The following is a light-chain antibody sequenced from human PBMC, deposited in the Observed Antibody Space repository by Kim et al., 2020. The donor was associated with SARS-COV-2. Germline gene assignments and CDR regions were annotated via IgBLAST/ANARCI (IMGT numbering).Light chain of an antibody. V-gene: IGKV1-39*01. J-gene: IGKJ5*01. CDR3: QQGYSSPQIT. Sequence: SVGDRVTITCRARQSLSSHLSWYQQKPGKAPKLLIYAASSLQSAVPSRFSGSGSGTDFTLTISSLQPEDFATYYCQQGYSSPQITFGQGTRLEIK. CDR1: QSLSSH. CDR2: AAS.